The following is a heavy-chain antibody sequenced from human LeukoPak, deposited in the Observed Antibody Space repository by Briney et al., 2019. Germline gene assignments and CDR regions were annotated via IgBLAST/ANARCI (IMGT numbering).Heavy chain of an antibody. Sequence: SETLSLTCTVPDGSISSYYWSWIRQPPGKGLEWIGQSYFSGSTNYNPSLKSRVTISVDTSKNQFSLKLSSVTAADTAVYYCARYTSGWRSFDIWGQGTMVTVSS. CDR2: SYFSGST. D-gene: IGHD6-19*01. CDR3: ARYTSGWRSFDI. J-gene: IGHJ3*02. V-gene: IGHV4-59*01. CDR1: DGSISSYY.